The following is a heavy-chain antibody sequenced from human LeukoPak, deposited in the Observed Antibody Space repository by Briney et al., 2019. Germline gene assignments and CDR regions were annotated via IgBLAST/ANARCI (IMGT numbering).Heavy chain of an antibody. Sequence: GGSLRLSCAASGFTFSTYGMHWVRQAPGKGLEWGAFMSYDGSNEYYADSVKGRFTISRDNSKNTLYLQMNSLRAEDTAVYYCARDEALGGSWTALPDYWGQGTLVTVSS. CDR2: MSYDGSNE. D-gene: IGHD2-15*01. CDR3: ARDEALGGSWTALPDY. V-gene: IGHV3-30*12. CDR1: GFTFSTYG. J-gene: IGHJ4*02.